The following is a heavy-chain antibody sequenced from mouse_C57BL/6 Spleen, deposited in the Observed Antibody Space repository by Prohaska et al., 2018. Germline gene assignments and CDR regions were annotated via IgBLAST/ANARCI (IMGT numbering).Heavy chain of an antibody. Sequence: QVQLQQPGAELVKPGASVKLSCKASGYTFTSYWMQWVKQRPGQGIEWIGEIDPSDSYTNYNQKCKGKATLTVDTASSTAYMQLSSLTSEDSAVYYCARGTSTVGAPDYWGQGTTLTVSS. CDR1: GYTFTSYW. CDR3: ARGTSTVGAPDY. J-gene: IGHJ2*01. CDR2: IDPSDSYT. D-gene: IGHD1-1*01. V-gene: IGHV1-50*01.